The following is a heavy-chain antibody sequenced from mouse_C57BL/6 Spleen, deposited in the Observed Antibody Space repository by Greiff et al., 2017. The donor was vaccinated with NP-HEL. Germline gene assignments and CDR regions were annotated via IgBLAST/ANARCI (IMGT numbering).Heavy chain of an antibody. V-gene: IGHV1-61*01. CDR2: IYPSDSET. CDR3: AKIGGYGYFDY. CDR1: GYTFTSYW. J-gene: IGHJ2*01. D-gene: IGHD2-2*01. Sequence: QVQLQQPGAELVRPGSSVKLSCKASGYTFTSYWMDWVKQRPGQGLEWIGNIYPSDSETHYNQKFKDKATLTVDKSSSTAYMQLSSLTSEDSAVYYCAKIGGYGYFDYWGQGTTLTVSS.